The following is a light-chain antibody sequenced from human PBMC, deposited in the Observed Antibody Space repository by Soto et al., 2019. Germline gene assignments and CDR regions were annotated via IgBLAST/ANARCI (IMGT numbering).Light chain of an antibody. CDR3: QQYNNWPPYT. V-gene: IGKV3-15*01. J-gene: IGKJ2*01. CDR2: GAS. CDR1: QSVSSN. Sequence: EIVMTQSPATLSVSPGERATLSCRASQSVSSNLAWYQQKPGQAPRLLIYGASTRATVIPARFSGSGSGTEFTLTISSLQSEDFAVYYCQQYNNWPPYTFGQGTKLEIQ.